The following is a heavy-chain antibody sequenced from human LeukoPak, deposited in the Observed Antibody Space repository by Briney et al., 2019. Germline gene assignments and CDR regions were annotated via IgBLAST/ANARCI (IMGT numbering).Heavy chain of an antibody. CDR1: GGTFISYA. V-gene: IGHV1-69*05. CDR2: IIPILGTA. J-gene: IGHJ6*03. CDR3: ASILSYYYYYMDV. Sequence: SVKVSFKASGGTFISYAISWVRQAPGQGLEWMGGIIPILGTANYAQKFQGRVTITTDESTSTAYMELSSLRSEDTAVYYCASILSYYYYYMDVWGKGTTVTVSS.